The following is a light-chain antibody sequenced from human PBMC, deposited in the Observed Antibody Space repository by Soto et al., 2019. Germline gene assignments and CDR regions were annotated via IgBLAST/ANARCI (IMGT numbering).Light chain of an antibody. CDR3: QQYNSYPCT. V-gene: IGKV1-5*03. Sequence: DIQMTQSPSTLSASVGDRVTITCRASQSISSWLAWYQQKPGKAPNLLIYKASYLESGVPSRFSGSGSGTEFTLTISNQQPDDFATYYCQQYNSYPCTVGQWTKLEIK. CDR1: QSISSW. CDR2: KAS. J-gene: IGKJ2*02.